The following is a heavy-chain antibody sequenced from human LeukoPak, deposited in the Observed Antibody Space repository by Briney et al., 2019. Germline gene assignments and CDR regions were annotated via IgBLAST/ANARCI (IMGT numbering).Heavy chain of an antibody. D-gene: IGHD2-8*01. CDR2: IHPNSGGT. CDR1: GYTFTGYY. CDR3: ARVSYCTNGVCYLWSFDY. V-gene: IGHV1-2*06. J-gene: IGHJ4*02. Sequence: GASVKVSCKASGYTFTGYYMHWVRQAPGQGLDWMGRIHPNSGGTNFAQKFQGRVTMTRDTSISTAYMELSRLRSDDTAVYYCARVSYCTNGVCYLWSFDYWGQGTLVTVSS.